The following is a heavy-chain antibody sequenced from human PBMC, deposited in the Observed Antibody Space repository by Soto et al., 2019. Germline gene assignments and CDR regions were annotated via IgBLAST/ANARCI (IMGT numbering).Heavy chain of an antibody. CDR2: IYYSGST. V-gene: IGHV4-59*01. J-gene: IGHJ6*01. CDR3: AISFAHSSSLAYYYYYGMDV. D-gene: IGHD2-15*01. Sequence: SETLSLTCTVSGGSISSYYWSWIRQPPGKGLEWIGYIYYSGSTNYNPSLKSRVTISVDTSKNQFSLKLSSVTAADTAVYYCAISFAHSSSLAYYYYYGMDVWGQGTTVTVSS. CDR1: GGSISSYY.